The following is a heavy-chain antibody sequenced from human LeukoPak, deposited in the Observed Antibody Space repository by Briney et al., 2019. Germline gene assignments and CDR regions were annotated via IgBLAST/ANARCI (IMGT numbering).Heavy chain of an antibody. Sequence: GGSLRLSCAASGFTFSSYWLSWVRQAPGKGLEWVANINLHGNEKYYVDSVRGRFTISRDNAKNSLYLQMNSLRAEDTAVYYCARGIYWQVVQEGFDYWGQGTLVTVSS. J-gene: IGHJ4*02. D-gene: IGHD6-13*01. CDR1: GFTFSSYW. CDR3: ARGIYWQVVQEGFDY. CDR2: INLHGNEK. V-gene: IGHV3-7*01.